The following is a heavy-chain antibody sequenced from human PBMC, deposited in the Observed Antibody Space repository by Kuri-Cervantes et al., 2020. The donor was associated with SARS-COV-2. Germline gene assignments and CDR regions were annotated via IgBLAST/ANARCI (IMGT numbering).Heavy chain of an antibody. J-gene: IGHJ4*02. CDR3: AKEVYGSGSVYSYLDN. CDR2: ISHDGIVS. V-gene: IGHV3-30*18. CDR1: GFTFSNYG. Sequence: LSLTCAASGFTFSNYGVQWARQAPGKGPEWVAVISHDGIVSHYADSLRGRFTISRDNSKNTLYLEVSSLRPEDTAVYHCAKEVYGSGSVYSYLDNWGQGIPVTVSS. D-gene: IGHD3-10*01.